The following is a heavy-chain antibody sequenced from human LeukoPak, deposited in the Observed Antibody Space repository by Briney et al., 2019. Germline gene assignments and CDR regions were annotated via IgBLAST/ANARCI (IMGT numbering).Heavy chain of an antibody. CDR3: ARVRRYYYYYGMDV. CDR2: INHSGST. J-gene: IGHJ6*02. Sequence: SETLSLTCAVYGGSFSGYYWSWIRQPPGRGLEWIGEINHSGSTNYNPSLKSRVTISVDTSKNQFSLKLSSVTAADTAVYYCARVRRYYYYYGMDVWGQGTTVTVSS. CDR1: GGSFSGYY. V-gene: IGHV4-34*01.